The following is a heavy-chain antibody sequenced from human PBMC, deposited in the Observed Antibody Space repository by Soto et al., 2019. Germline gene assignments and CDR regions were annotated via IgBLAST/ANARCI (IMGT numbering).Heavy chain of an antibody. D-gene: IGHD1-7*01. CDR1: GGSISSSSYY. Sequence: PSETLSLTCTVSGGSISSSSYYWGWIRQPPGKGLEWIGSIYYSGSTYYNPSLKSRVTISVDTSKNQFSLKLSSVTAADTAVYYCARYNWNYGASAFEIWGQGTMVTVSS. J-gene: IGHJ3*02. CDR2: IYYSGST. CDR3: ARYNWNYGASAFEI. V-gene: IGHV4-39*01.